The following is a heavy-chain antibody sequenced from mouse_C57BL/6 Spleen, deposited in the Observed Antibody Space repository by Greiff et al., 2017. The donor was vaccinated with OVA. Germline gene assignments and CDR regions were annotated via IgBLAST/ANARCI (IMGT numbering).Heavy chain of an antibody. J-gene: IGHJ4*01. D-gene: IGHD1-1*01. CDR2: IDPSDSYT. Sequence: VQLQQPGAELVMPGASVKLSCKASGYTFTSYWMHWVKQRPGQGLEWIGEIDPSDSYTNYNQKFKGKSTLTVDKSSSTAYMQLSSLTSEDSAVYYCARERVYDGPGMDYWGQGTSVTVSS. CDR3: ARERVYDGPGMDY. V-gene: IGHV1-69*01. CDR1: GYTFTSYW.